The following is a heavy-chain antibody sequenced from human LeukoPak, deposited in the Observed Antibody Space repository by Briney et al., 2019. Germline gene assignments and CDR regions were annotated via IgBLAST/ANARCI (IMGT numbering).Heavy chain of an antibody. J-gene: IGHJ4*02. Sequence: GGSLRLSCAASGFTFSSYSMNWVRQAPGKGLGWVSSISSSSSYIYHADSVKGRFTISRDNAKNSLYLQMNSLRAEDTAVYYCARDRHHRFGELFPWGQGTRVTVSS. CDR3: ARDRHHRFGELFP. CDR1: GFTFSSYS. D-gene: IGHD3-10*01. V-gene: IGHV3-21*01. CDR2: ISSSSSYI.